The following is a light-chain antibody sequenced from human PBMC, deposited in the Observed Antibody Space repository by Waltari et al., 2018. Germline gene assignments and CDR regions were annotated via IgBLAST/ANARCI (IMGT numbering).Light chain of an antibody. CDR3: SSYVVNNYVV. CDR2: EVN. J-gene: IGLJ2*01. CDR1: SSHVGGYDY. V-gene: IGLV2-8*01. Sequence: QSALTQPPSASGSPGQSVTISCTGTSSHVGGYDYVSWYQHHPGKLPKILIYEVNKHPSRVPDRFYGSQAGNTASLTVSGLQAEDEADYYCSSYVVNNYVVFGRGTKLTVL.